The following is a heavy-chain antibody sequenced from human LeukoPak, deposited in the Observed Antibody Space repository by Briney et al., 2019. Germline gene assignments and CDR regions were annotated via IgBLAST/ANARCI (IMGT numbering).Heavy chain of an antibody. D-gene: IGHD5-24*01. J-gene: IGHJ4*02. V-gene: IGHV1-46*01. CDR1: GYTFTSYY. CDR2: INPSGGST. CDR3: ARDLQEDGYTSDY. Sequence: GASVKVSCKASGYTFTSYYMHWVRQAPGQGLEWMGIINPSGGSTSYAQKFQGRVTMTRDTSTSTVYMELSRLRSDDTAVYYCARDLQEDGYTSDYWGQGTLVTVSS.